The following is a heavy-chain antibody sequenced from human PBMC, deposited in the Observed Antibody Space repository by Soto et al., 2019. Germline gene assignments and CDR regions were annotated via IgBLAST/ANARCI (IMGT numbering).Heavy chain of an antibody. CDR1: GFTFSSYG. CDR2: IWYDGSNK. V-gene: IGHV3-33*01. J-gene: IGHJ6*02. D-gene: IGHD2-15*01. Sequence: GGSLRLSCAASGFTFSSYGMHWVRQAPGKGLEWVAVIWYDGSNKYYADSVKGRFTISRDNSKNTLYLQMNSLRAEDRAVYYCARSIDQVVAEDYYYYYGMDVWGQGTTVTVSS. CDR3: ARSIDQVVAEDYYYYYGMDV.